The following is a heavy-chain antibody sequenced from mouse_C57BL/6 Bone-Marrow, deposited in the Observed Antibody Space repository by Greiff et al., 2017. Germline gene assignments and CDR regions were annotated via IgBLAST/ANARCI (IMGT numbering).Heavy chain of an antibody. CDR1: GFSFNTYA. CDR2: IRSKSNNYAT. J-gene: IGHJ4*01. V-gene: IGHV10-1*01. D-gene: IGHD2-3*01. CDR3: VIHGDDGYYIFYAMDY. Sequence: EVKVVESGGGLVQPKGSLKLSCAASGFSFNTYAMNWVRQAPGKGLEWVARIRSKSNNYATYYADSVKDRFTISRDDSESMLYLQMNNLKTEDTAMYYCVIHGDDGYYIFYAMDYWGQGTSVTVSS.